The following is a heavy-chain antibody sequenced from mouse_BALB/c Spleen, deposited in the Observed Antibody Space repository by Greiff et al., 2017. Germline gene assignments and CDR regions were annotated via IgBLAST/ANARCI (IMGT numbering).Heavy chain of an antibody. Sequence: DVKLVESGGGLVKPGGSLKLSCAASGFTFSSYAMSWVRQTPEKRLEWVASISSGGSTYYPDSVKGRFTISRDNARNILYLQMSSLRSEDTAMYYCARGGYYGSSHAWFAYWGQGTLVTVSA. CDR1: GFTFSSYA. V-gene: IGHV5-6-5*01. J-gene: IGHJ3*01. CDR3: ARGGYYGSSHAWFAY. D-gene: IGHD1-1*01. CDR2: ISSGGST.